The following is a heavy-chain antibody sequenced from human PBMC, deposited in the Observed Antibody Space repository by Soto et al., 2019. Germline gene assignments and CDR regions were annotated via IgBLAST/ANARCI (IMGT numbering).Heavy chain of an antibody. CDR1: GFTFSSYA. CDR2: ISYDGSNK. V-gene: IGHV3-30-3*01. J-gene: IGHJ6*02. CDR3: AREALEWTHYYYYYGMDV. Sequence: QVQLVESGGGVVQPGRSLRLSCAASGFTFSSYAMHWVRQAPGKGLEWVAVISYDGSNKYYADSVKGRFTISRDNSKNTLYLQMNSLRAEDTAVYYCAREALEWTHYYYYYGMDVWGQGTTVTVSS. D-gene: IGHD3-3*01.